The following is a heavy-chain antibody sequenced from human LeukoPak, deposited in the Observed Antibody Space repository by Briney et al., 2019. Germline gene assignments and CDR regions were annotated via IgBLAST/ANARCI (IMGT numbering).Heavy chain of an antibody. Sequence: ASVKVSCKASGYTFTGYYMHWVRQAPGQGLEWMGRINPNSGGTNYAQKFQGRVTMTRDTSISTAYMELSRLRSDDTAVYYCARAIFVVVPAAPGHFYYMDVWGKGTTVTVSS. V-gene: IGHV1-2*06. CDR3: ARAIFVVVPAAPGHFYYMDV. D-gene: IGHD2-2*01. J-gene: IGHJ6*03. CDR1: GYTFTGYY. CDR2: INPNSGGT.